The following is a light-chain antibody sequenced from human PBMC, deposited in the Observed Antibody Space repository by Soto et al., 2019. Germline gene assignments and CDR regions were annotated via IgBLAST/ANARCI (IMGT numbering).Light chain of an antibody. Sequence: EIVMTQSPATLSVSPGERATLSCRASQSVSSNLAWYQQKPGQAPRLLIYGASTRATGIPARFSGSGSGTEFTLTISSLQSEDFAVYYCQQYTKWRTFGQGTKVDIK. CDR3: QQYTKWRT. CDR2: GAS. J-gene: IGKJ1*01. CDR1: QSVSSN. V-gene: IGKV3-15*01.